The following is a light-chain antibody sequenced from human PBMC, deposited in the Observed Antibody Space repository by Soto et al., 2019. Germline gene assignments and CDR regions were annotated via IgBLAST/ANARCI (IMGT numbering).Light chain of an antibody. CDR2: YDS. V-gene: IGLV3-21*04. CDR1: NIGSKT. J-gene: IGLJ7*01. Sequence: SYELTQPPSVSVAPGKTARIPCGGSNIGSKTVHWYQQKPGQAPVLVIFYDSDRPSGIPVRFSGSNSGNTATLTISRVEAGDEADYYCQVWDSSSDPYAVFGGGTQLTVL. CDR3: QVWDSSSDPYAV.